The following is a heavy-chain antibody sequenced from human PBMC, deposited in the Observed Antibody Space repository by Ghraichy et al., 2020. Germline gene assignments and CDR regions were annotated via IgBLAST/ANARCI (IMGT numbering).Heavy chain of an antibody. CDR2: IYTSGST. J-gene: IGHJ4*02. CDR1: GGSTSSYY. Sequence: SETLSLTCTVSGGSTSSYYWSWIRQPAGKGLEWIGRIYTSGSTNYNPSLKSRVTMSLDTSKNQFSLKLSSVTAADTAVYYCARASRADYVWGSYTIDYWGQGTLVTVSS. CDR3: ARASRADYVWGSYTIDY. V-gene: IGHV4-4*07. D-gene: IGHD3-16*01.